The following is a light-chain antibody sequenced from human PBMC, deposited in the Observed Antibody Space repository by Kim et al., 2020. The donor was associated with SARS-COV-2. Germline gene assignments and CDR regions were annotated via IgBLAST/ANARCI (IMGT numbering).Light chain of an antibody. J-gene: IGKJ1*01. CDR2: AAS. Sequence: DIQMTQSPSSLSASVGDRVSITCRASQAISNSVAWYQQKPGKVPKVLIFAASTLRSGVPSRFSGAGSGTDFTLTISSLQAEDVATYYCQNHNSAPWTFGKGTKVDIK. CDR1: QAISNS. V-gene: IGKV1-27*01. CDR3: QNHNSAPWT.